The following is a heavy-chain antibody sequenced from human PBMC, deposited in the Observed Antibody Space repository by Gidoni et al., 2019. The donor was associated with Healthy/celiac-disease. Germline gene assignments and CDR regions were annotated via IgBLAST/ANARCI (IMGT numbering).Heavy chain of an antibody. J-gene: IGHJ4*02. D-gene: IGHD2-8*01. Sequence: EVQLVQSGAEVKKPGESLKISCKGSGYSFTSYGLGWVRQMPGKGLEGKGLIYPGDSDTRYSPSFQGQVTISADKSIITAYLQWSSLKASDTAMYYCARHNGPYRENDYWGQGTLVTVSS. CDR1: GYSFTSYG. CDR2: IYPGDSDT. CDR3: ARHNGPYRENDY. V-gene: IGHV5-51*01.